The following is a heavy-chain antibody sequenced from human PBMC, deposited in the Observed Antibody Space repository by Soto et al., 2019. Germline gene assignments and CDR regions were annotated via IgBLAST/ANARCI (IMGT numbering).Heavy chain of an antibody. V-gene: IGHV3-7*05. CDR3: ARDAINSCYSNDFHGMDV. D-gene: IGHD5-18*01. J-gene: IGHJ6*02. CDR2: INQDGSEK. Sequence: EVQLVESGGGLVQPGGSLRLSCGASGFTFRTYWLSWVRQVPGKGLEWVANINQDGSEKNDVDSVKGRFTISRDSAKNSLYLQMSIRRAEDTAIYYCARDAINSCYSNDFHGMDVWGQWTTVTVSS. CDR1: GFTFRTYW.